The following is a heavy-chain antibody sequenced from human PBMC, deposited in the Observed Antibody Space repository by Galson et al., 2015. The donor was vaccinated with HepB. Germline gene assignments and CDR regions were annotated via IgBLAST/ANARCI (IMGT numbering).Heavy chain of an antibody. CDR3: ARGRYCSGGSCYYYYYYYGMDV. J-gene: IGHJ6*02. Sequence: SLRLSCAASGFTFSSYAMHWVRQAPGKGLEWVAVISYDGSNKYYADSVKGRFTISRDNSKNTLYLQMNSLRAEDTAVYYCARGRYCSGGSCYYYYYYYGMDVWGQGTTVTVSS. CDR1: GFTFSSYA. V-gene: IGHV3-30*04. CDR2: ISYDGSNK. D-gene: IGHD2-15*01.